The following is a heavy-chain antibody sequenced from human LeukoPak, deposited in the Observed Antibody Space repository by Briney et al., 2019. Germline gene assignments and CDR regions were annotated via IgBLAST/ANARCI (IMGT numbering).Heavy chain of an antibody. D-gene: IGHD6-13*01. V-gene: IGHV3-30-3*01. J-gene: IGHJ4*02. CDR2: ISYDGSNK. CDR3: AREYSSSLGTYY. CDR1: GGTISSYD. Sequence: GGSLRLSCAASGGTISSYDRHWGRQDPRKGRQWVAVISYDGSNKYYADSVKGRFTISRDNSKNTLYLQMNSLRAEDTAVYYCAREYSSSLGTYYWGQGTLVTVSS.